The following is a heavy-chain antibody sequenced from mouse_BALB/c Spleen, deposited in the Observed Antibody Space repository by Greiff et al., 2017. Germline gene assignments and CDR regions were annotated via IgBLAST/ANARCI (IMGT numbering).Heavy chain of an antibody. Sequence: VQLVESGAELAKPGASVKMSCKASGYTFTSYWMHWVKQRPGQGLEWIGYINPSTGYTEYNQKFKDKATLTADKSSSTAYMQLSSLTSEDSAVYYCARGGDGSYFDYWGQGTTLTVSS. J-gene: IGHJ2*01. V-gene: IGHV1-7*01. CDR1: GYTFTSYW. D-gene: IGHD3-3*01. CDR2: INPSTGYT. CDR3: ARGGDGSYFDY.